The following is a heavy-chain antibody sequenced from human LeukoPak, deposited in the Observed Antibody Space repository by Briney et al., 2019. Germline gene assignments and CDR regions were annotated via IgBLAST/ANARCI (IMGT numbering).Heavy chain of an antibody. CDR1: GCTFRSYT. D-gene: IGHD2-2*01. V-gene: IGHV3-21*01. Sequence: GGSLRLSSAASGCTFRSYTMNWVRQAPGKGLEWVSAISKSSTYIHYADSVKGRFTVSRDNAKNSLFLQMNSLRVEDTAVYYCAREVAIVVEPAANTIDYWGQGTRVTVSS. CDR3: AREVAIVVEPAANTIDY. J-gene: IGHJ4*02. CDR2: ISKSSTYI.